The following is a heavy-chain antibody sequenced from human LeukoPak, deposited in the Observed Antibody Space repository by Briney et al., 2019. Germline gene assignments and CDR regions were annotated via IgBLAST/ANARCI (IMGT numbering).Heavy chain of an antibody. D-gene: IGHD3-10*01. CDR1: RLAFSRHG. CDR3: AKGVGGSANYYYMDV. CDR2: KPYDGNNK. V-gene: IGHV3-30*02. Sequence: GGSLRLSCAASRLAFSRHGIHWVRQAPGKGLEWVAFKPYDGNNKFYADSVKGRFTISRDNSKNTLYLQMNSLRAEDTSVYYCAKGVGGSANYYYMDVWGKGTTVTVSS. J-gene: IGHJ6*03.